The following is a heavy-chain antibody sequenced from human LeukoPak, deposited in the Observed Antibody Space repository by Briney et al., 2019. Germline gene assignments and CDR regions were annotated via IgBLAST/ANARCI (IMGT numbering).Heavy chain of an antibody. Sequence: SVKVSCKASGGTFSRYAISWVRQAPGQGLEWMGGIIPIFGTANYAQKFKGRVTITTDESTSTAYMELSSLRSEDTAVYYCARHYDSSGYSPTAFDYWGQGTLVTVSS. V-gene: IGHV1-69*05. CDR3: ARHYDSSGYSPTAFDY. J-gene: IGHJ4*02. CDR1: GGTFSRYA. CDR2: IIPIFGTA. D-gene: IGHD3-22*01.